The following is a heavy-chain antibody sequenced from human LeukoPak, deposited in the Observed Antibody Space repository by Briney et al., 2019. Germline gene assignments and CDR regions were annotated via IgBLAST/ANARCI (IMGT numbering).Heavy chain of an antibody. D-gene: IGHD4-23*01. V-gene: IGHV4-39*01. Sequence: PSETLSLTCTVSGGSISSSSYYWGWIRQPPGKGLEWIGSIYYSGSTYYNPSLKSRVTISVDTSKNQFSLKLSSVTAADTAVYYCASPARLDYGGTSGFRLRAFDIWGQGTMVTVSS. J-gene: IGHJ3*02. CDR3: ASPARLDYGGTSGFRLRAFDI. CDR1: GGSISSSSYY. CDR2: IYYSGST.